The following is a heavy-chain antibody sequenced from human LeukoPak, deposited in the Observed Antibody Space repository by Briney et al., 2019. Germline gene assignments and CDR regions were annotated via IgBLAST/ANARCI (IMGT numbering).Heavy chain of an antibody. CDR2: IRSDGSNK. Sequence: PGGSLRLSCAASGFTFSSYGMHWVRQAPGKGLEWVAFIRSDGSNKYSADSVKGRFTISRDNCKNTLYLQMNSLRAEDTAVYYCARGSFLITFGGFIGWGQGTLVTVSS. CDR1: GFTFSSYG. J-gene: IGHJ4*02. CDR3: ARGSFLITFGGFIG. V-gene: IGHV3-30*02. D-gene: IGHD3-16*02.